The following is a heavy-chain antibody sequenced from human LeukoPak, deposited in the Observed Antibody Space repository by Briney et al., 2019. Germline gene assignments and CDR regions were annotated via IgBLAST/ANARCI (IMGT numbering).Heavy chain of an antibody. V-gene: IGHV4-4*07. CDR2: IYTSGST. CDR3: ARDQVATTISYYYDSSGLDP. J-gene: IGHJ5*02. CDR1: GGSISSYY. Sequence: PSETLSLTCAVYGGSISSYYWSWIRQPAGKGLEWIGRIYTSGSTNYNPSLKSRVTMSVDTSKNQFSLKLSSVTAADTAVYYCARDQVATTISYYYDSSGLDPWGQGTLVTVSS. D-gene: IGHD3-22*01.